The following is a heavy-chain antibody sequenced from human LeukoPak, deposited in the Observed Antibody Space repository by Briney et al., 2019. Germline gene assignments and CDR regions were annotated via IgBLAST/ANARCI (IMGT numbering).Heavy chain of an antibody. CDR2: ISYDGSNK. J-gene: IGHJ5*02. D-gene: IGHD5-18*01. Sequence: PGGSLRLSSAASGFTFSSFGMHWVRQAPGKGLEWVALISYDGSNKYYADSVKGRFTISRDSPKNTLYLQMNSLRAEDTALYYCARDHSYSYVSWGQGTLVTVSS. CDR3: ARDHSYSYVS. CDR1: GFTFSSFG. V-gene: IGHV3-30*19.